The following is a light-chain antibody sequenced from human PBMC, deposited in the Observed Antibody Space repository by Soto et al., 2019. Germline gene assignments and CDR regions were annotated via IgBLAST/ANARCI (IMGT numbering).Light chain of an antibody. J-gene: IGKJ4*01. CDR2: GSS. CDR3: QQYGYSPLT. CDR1: QNIRSNY. V-gene: IGKV3-20*01. Sequence: EIVMTQSPATLSVSPGESGTLSCRASQNIRSNYVAWYQQKPGQAPRLLIFGSSSTATGIPDRFSASGSGTDFTLTISRLEPEDFAVYYCQQYGYSPLTFGGGTKVEI.